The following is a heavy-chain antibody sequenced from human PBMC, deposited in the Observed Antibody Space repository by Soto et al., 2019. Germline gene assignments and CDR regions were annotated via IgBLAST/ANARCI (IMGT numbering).Heavy chain of an antibody. J-gene: IGHJ1*01. CDR3: ARPNMWYGKILQ. D-gene: IGHD2-15*01. CDR1: GGSISSGDYY. Sequence: SETLSLTCTVSGGSISSGDYYWSWIRQPPGKGLEWIGNIFYSGNTNYNPSLRSRVTMSLDTSVNQFSLRLSSVTAADTAVYYCARPNMWYGKILQWGRGTLVTVSS. V-gene: IGHV4-61*08. CDR2: IFYSGNT.